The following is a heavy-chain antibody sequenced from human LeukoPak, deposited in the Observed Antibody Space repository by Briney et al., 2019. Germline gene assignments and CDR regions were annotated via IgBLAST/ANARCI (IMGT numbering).Heavy chain of an antibody. J-gene: IGHJ5*02. V-gene: IGHV4-59*08. CDR1: GGSINSYY. CDR3: ARISGGAGYNSNWFDP. Sequence: PSETLSLTCTASGGSINSYYWSWIRQPPGKGLEWIGYIYYSGSTNYNPSLKSRVTISVDTSKNQFSLKLSSVTAADTAVYYCARISGGAGYNSNWFDPWGQGTLVTVSS. D-gene: IGHD5-24*01. CDR2: IYYSGST.